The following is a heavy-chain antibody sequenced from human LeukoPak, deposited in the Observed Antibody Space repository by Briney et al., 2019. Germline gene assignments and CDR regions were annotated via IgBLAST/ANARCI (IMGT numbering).Heavy chain of an antibody. CDR1: GYTLTELS. D-gene: IGHD2-15*01. V-gene: IGHV1-24*01. Sequence: ASVKVSCKVSGYTLTELSMHWVRQAPGKGLEWMGGFDPEDGETIYAQKFQGRVIMTEDTSTDTAYMELSSLRSEDTAVYYCATSSGGYCSGGSCYPYYYYGMDVWGQGTTVTVSS. CDR2: FDPEDGET. J-gene: IGHJ6*02. CDR3: ATSSGGYCSGGSCYPYYYYGMDV.